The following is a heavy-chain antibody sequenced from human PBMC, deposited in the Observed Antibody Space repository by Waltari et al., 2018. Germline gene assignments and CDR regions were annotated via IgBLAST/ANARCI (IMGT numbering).Heavy chain of an antibody. D-gene: IGHD3-3*01. V-gene: IGHV1-24*01. J-gene: IGHJ3*02. CDR2: FDPEEGET. CDR3: ATDLNTIFGVGTGRGAFDI. CDR1: GYTLTALS. Sequence: QVQLVQSGAAVKKPGASVKVSCKVSGYTLTALSMHWMRQAPGTGLEWMGGFDPEEGETIYGQKFQGRVTMTEDTSTATAYMELSSLRYEDTAVYYCATDLNTIFGVGTGRGAFDIWGQGTMVTVSS.